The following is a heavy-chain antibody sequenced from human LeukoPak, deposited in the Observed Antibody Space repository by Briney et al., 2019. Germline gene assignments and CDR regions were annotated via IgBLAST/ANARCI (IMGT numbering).Heavy chain of an antibody. CDR2: IRYDGSNK. J-gene: IGHJ4*02. CDR1: GFTFSNYG. D-gene: IGHD1-1*01. CDR3: AKDLLLCSRNWQDY. V-gene: IGHV3-30*02. Sequence: GGSLRLSCVASGFTFSNYGMHWVRQAPGKGLEWVAFIRYDGSNKYYADYVTGRFTISRDNSKNSLYLQMSSLRAEDTAVYYCAKDLLLCSRNWQDYWGQGTLVTVSS.